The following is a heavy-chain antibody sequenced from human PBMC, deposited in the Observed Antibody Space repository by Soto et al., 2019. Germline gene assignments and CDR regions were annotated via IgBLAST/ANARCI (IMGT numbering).Heavy chain of an antibody. CDR3: ARRWGRTFDY. V-gene: IGHV4-61*08. J-gene: IGHJ4*02. CDR2: IYYSGST. D-gene: IGHD7-27*01. CDR1: GGSISSGDYY. Sequence: PSETLSLTCTVSGGSISSGDYYWSWIRQPPGKGLEWIGYIYYSGSTNYKSSLKSRVTVSVDTSKNQFSLKLSSVTAADTAVYYCARRWGRTFDYWGQGTLVTVSS.